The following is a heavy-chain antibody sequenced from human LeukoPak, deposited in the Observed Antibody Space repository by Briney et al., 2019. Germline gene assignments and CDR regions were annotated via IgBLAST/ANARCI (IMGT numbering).Heavy chain of an antibody. Sequence: SETLSLTCTVSGGSISSSSYYWGWIRQPPGKGLEWIGSIYYSGSTYYNPSLKSRVTISVDTSKNQFSLKLSSVTAADTAVYYCARWGIVGDTLHAFDIWGQGTLVTVSS. CDR1: GGSISSSSYY. V-gene: IGHV4-39*07. J-gene: IGHJ3*02. CDR2: IYYSGST. CDR3: ARWGIVGDTLHAFDI. D-gene: IGHD1-26*01.